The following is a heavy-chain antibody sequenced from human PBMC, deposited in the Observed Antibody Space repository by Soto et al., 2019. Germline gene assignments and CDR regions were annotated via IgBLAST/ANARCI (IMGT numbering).Heavy chain of an antibody. V-gene: IGHV3-48*04. CDR2: ISSSSSTI. J-gene: IGHJ4*02. Sequence: GGSLRLSCAASGFTFSSYSMNWVRQAPGKGLEWVSYISSSSSTIYYADSVKGRFTISRDNAKNSLYLQMNSLRAEDTAVYYCARDQGGCSGGSCYSSVGYWGQGTLVTVSS. D-gene: IGHD2-15*01. CDR3: ARDQGGCSGGSCYSSVGY. CDR1: GFTFSSYS.